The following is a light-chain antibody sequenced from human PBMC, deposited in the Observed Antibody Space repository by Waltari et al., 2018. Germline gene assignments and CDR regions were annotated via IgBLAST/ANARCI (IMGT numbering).Light chain of an antibody. V-gene: IGKV1-39*01. CDR2: GAS. Sequence: DIQMTQSPSSLSASVGDRVTITCRASHDIRNYLNWYQQKPGKAPTFLIYGASSLQRGVPSRFSGSGSGTDFSLTINSLQPEDFALYSCQQTYISPITFGGGTRVQIK. CDR1: HDIRNY. CDR3: QQTYISPIT. J-gene: IGKJ4*01.